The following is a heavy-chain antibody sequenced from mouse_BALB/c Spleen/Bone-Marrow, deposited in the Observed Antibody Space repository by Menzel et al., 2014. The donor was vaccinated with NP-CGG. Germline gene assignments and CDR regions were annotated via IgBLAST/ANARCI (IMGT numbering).Heavy chain of an antibody. Sequence: QVQLQQSGAELMKPGASVKISCKATGYTFSSYWIEWVKQRPGHGLEWIGEILPGSGTTNYIEKFKGKATFTADTSSNTAYMQLSSLTSEDSAVYYCARVGYYGTSLLPYWGQGTLVTVSA. J-gene: IGHJ3*01. CDR3: ARVGYYGTSLLPY. V-gene: IGHV1-9*01. D-gene: IGHD1-1*01. CDR2: ILPGSGTT. CDR1: GYTFSSYW.